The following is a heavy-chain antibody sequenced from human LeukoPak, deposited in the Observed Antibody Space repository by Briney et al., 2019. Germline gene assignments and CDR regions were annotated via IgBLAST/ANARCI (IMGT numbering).Heavy chain of an antibody. J-gene: IGHJ1*01. D-gene: IGHD3-16*01. CDR1: GFTFSNYG. V-gene: IGHV3-23*01. CDR3: AKDDDWGRYKH. CDR2: MSGRGGST. Sequence: GGSLRLSCAASGFTFSNYGMSWVRQAPGKGLEWVSGMSGRGGSTYYTDSVRGRFTISRDNFKSTLSLQVNSLRAEDTAMYYCAKDDDWGRYKHWGQGTLVTVSS.